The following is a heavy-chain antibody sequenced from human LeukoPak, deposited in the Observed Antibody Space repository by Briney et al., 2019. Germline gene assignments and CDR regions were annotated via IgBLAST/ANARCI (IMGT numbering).Heavy chain of an antibody. CDR2: ISTNTGNQ. J-gene: IGHJ4*02. V-gene: IGHV7-4-1*02. CDR3: ARDTYPYPEYYYDISGYPFDY. D-gene: IGHD3-22*01. Sequence: ASVKVSCKASGYTFTSYAMNWVRQAPGQGLEWMGWISTNTGNQKYAQAFTGRFVFSLDTSFSTAYLQISSLKAEDTAVYYCARDTYPYPEYYYDISGYPFDYWGQGTLVTVSS. CDR1: GYTFTSYA.